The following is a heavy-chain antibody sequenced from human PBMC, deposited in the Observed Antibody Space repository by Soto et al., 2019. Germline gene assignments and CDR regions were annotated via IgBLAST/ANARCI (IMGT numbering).Heavy chain of an antibody. CDR2: ISSSSSYI. V-gene: IGHV3-21*01. CDR3: ARDLLHYTDDY. D-gene: IGHD2-2*02. J-gene: IGHJ4*02. Sequence: GGSLRLSCAASGFTFSSYSMNWVRQAPGKGLEWVSSISSSSSYIYYADSVKGRFTTSRDNAKNSLYLQMNSLRAEDTAVYYCARDLLHYTDDYWGQGTLVTVSS. CDR1: GFTFSSYS.